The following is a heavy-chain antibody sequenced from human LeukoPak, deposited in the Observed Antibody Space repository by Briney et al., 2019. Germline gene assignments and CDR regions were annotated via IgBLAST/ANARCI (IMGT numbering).Heavy chain of an antibody. CDR1: GGSISSSSYY. J-gene: IGHJ3*02. D-gene: IGHD6-19*01. Sequence: SETLSLTCTVSGGSISSSSYYWGWIRQPPGRGLEWIGSIYYSGSSYYNPSLKSRVTISVDTSKNQFSLKLSSVTAADTAVYYCQGYSSGWSVFGHAFNIWGQGTMGTVSS. CDR2: IYYSGSS. CDR3: QGYSSGWSVFGHAFNI. V-gene: IGHV4-39*01.